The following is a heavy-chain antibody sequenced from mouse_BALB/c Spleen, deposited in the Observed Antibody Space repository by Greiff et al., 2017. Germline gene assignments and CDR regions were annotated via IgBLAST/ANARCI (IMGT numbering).Heavy chain of an antibody. CDR1: GFNIKDTY. J-gene: IGHJ2*01. V-gene: IGHV14-3*02. Sequence: EVKLVESGAELVKPGASVKLSCTASGFNIKDTYMHWVKQRPEQGLEWIGRIDPANGNTKYDPKFQGKATITADTSSNTAYLQLSSLTSEDTAVYYCARGDYYGSSPLDYWGQGTTLTVSS. CDR3: ARGDYYGSSPLDY. D-gene: IGHD1-1*01. CDR2: IDPANGNT.